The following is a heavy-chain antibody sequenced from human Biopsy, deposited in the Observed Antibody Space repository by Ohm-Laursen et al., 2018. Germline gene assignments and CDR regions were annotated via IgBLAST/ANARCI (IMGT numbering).Heavy chain of an antibody. CDR2: IWYDGTNE. J-gene: IGHJ2*01. CDR3: ARGLSSGWYGYFDV. Sequence: SLRLSCAASGFSFSSYAMHWVRQAPGKGLEWISLIWYDGTNEDYADSVKGRFTISRGNSKNTLYLQINTLTLKDTAFYYCARGLSSGWYGYFDVWGRGTLVTVSS. D-gene: IGHD6-19*01. CDR1: GFSFSSYA. V-gene: IGHV3-33*04.